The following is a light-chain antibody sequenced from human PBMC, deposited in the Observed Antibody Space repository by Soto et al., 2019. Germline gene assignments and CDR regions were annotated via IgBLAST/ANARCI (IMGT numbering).Light chain of an antibody. V-gene: IGKV3-15*01. J-gene: IGKJ4*01. CDR3: QQYNNWPPTT. CDR2: RTS. CDR1: QSISSN. Sequence: EIVMTQSPATLSVSPGERATLSCRASQSISSNLAWYQQKPGQAPRLLMFRTSSRATGFPARFSGSGSGTEFNLTIISLQSEDFGVYYCQQYNNWPPTTFGGGTKVEIK.